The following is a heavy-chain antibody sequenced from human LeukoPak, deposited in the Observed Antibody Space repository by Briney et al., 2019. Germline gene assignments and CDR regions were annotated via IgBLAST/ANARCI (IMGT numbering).Heavy chain of an antibody. CDR3: TSTLGH. J-gene: IGHJ4*02. CDR1: RFTFSNAW. CDR2: IKTKTDGETT. V-gene: IGHV3-15*01. D-gene: IGHD2/OR15-2a*01. Sequence: GGSLRLSCAASRFTFSNAWMSWVRQAPGKGLKWVGRIKTKTDGETTDHAAPVKGRFTISRDDSKNTLFLQMNSLKTEDTAVYYCTSTLGHWGQGTLVTVSS.